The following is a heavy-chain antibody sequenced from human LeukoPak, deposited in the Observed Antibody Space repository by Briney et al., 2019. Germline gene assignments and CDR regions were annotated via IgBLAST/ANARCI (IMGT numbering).Heavy chain of an antibody. CDR2: ISYDGSNK. CDR1: GFTFSSYA. D-gene: IGHD6-19*01. CDR3: AVAVSGY. Sequence: PGRSLRLSCAASGFTFSSYAMHWVRQAPGKGLEWVAVISYDGSNKYYADSVKGRFTISRDNSKNTLYLQMNSLRAEDTAEYYCAVAVSGYWGQGTLVTVSS. J-gene: IGHJ4*02. V-gene: IGHV3-30-3*01.